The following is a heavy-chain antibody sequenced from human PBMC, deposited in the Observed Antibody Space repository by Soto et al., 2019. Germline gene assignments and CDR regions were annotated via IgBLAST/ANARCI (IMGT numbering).Heavy chain of an antibody. Sequence: AGCLRLASTTSGFTVSNYWMSWVRQAPGKGLEWVATIRQDGSDKYFVDSVKGRFTISRDNAKNSLYLQMNRLRDEDTAVYYCVTGFAVSSSWYAPFDFWGRGTLVTVSS. CDR3: VTGFAVSSSWYAPFDF. CDR1: GFTVSNYW. J-gene: IGHJ4*02. D-gene: IGHD6-13*01. CDR2: IRQDGSDK. V-gene: IGHV3-7*01.